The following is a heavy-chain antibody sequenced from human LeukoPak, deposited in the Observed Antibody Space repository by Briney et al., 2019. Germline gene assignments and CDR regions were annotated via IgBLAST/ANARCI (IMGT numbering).Heavy chain of an antibody. D-gene: IGHD3-22*01. CDR1: GGSISSGGYY. CDR2: IYYSGST. J-gene: IGHJ6*02. CDR3: AREARYYDSSGYYASYGMDV. V-gene: IGHV4-61*08. Sequence: SETLSLTCTVSGGSISSGGYYWSWIRQPPGKGLEWIGYIYYSGSTNYNPSLKSRVTISVDTSKNQFSLKLSSVTAADTAVYYCAREARYYDSSGYYASYGMDVWGQGTTVTVSS.